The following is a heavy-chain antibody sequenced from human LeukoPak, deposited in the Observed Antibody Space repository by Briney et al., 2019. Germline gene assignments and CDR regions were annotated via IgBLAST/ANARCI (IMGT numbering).Heavy chain of an antibody. Sequence: ASVKVSCKASGYTFTGYYMHWVRQAPGQGLEWMGWINPNSGGTNYAQKFQGRVTMTRDTSISTAYMELSRLRSDNTAVYYCARSGVVPAAIGDYWGQGTLVTVSS. J-gene: IGHJ4*02. V-gene: IGHV1-2*02. CDR3: ARSGVVPAAIGDY. CDR1: GYTFTGYY. CDR2: INPNSGGT. D-gene: IGHD2-2*01.